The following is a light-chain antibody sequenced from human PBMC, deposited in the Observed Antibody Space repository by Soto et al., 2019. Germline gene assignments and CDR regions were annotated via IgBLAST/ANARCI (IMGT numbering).Light chain of an antibody. CDR1: SSDVATYNL. Sequence: QSALTQPASVAGSPGQSITISCTGTSSDVATYNLVSWYQQRPGTAPQLIIYEVTKRPSGVSTRFSGSQSGNTASLTISGLQADDEADYYCCSRVCGGGTKLTVL. CDR2: EVT. CDR3: CSRV. J-gene: IGLJ3*02. V-gene: IGLV2-23*02.